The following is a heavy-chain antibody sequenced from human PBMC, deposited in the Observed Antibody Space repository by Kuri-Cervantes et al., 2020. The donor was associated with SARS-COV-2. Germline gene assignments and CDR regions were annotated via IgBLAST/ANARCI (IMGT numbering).Heavy chain of an antibody. Sequence: SQTLSLTCAVYGGSFSGYYWSWIRQPPGKGLEWIGEINHSGNTNYNPSLKSRVTISVDTSKNQLSLKLSSVTAADTAVYYCARDGGSGSYPLLVWADVWGQGTTVTVSS. CDR2: INHSGNT. J-gene: IGHJ6*02. D-gene: IGHD3-10*01. CDR1: GGSFSGYY. V-gene: IGHV4-34*01. CDR3: ARDGGSGSYPLLVWADV.